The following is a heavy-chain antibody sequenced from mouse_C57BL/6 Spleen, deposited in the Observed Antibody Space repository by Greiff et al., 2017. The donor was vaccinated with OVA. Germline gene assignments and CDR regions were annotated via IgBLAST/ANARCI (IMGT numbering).Heavy chain of an antibody. CDR2: IYPGSGNT. Sequence: QVQLQQSGPELVKPGASVKISCKASGYSFTSYYIHWVKQRPGPGLEWIGWIYPGSGNTKYNEKFKGKATLTADTSSSTAYMQLSSLTSEDSAVYYCARSTTVVATRGLDAMDYWGQGTSVTVSS. CDR3: ARSTTVVATRGLDAMDY. J-gene: IGHJ4*01. D-gene: IGHD1-1*01. V-gene: IGHV1-66*01. CDR1: GYSFTSYY.